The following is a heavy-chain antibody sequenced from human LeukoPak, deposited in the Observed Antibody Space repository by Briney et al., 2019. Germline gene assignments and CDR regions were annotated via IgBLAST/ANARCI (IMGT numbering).Heavy chain of an antibody. CDR1: GFTVSSTY. Sequence: GGSLRLSCAASGFTVSSTYMAWVRQAPGKGLEWVSIIYSSTSTYYADSVKGRFTLSRDNSKNTLFLQMNSLRAEDTAVYFCARGYCTSTSCPWSFDYWGQGTLVSVSS. V-gene: IGHV3-53*01. CDR2: IYSSTST. D-gene: IGHD2-2*01. J-gene: IGHJ4*02. CDR3: ARGYCTSTSCPWSFDY.